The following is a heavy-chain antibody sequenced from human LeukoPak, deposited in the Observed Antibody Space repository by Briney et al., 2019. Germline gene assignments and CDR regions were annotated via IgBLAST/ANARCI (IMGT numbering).Heavy chain of an antibody. CDR1: GFTFSSYG. Sequence: GGSLRLSCAVSGFTFSSYGMHWVRQAPGKGLEWVAVICYDGSNKYYADSVKGRFTVSRDNSKNTLYLQMNSLIDEDTAVYYCARGKWDRGVNKNPNNWFDPWGQGGQVTVCS. D-gene: IGHD3-10*01. CDR3: ARGKWDRGVNKNPNNWFDP. CDR2: ICYDGSNK. V-gene: IGHV3-33*01. J-gene: IGHJ5*02.